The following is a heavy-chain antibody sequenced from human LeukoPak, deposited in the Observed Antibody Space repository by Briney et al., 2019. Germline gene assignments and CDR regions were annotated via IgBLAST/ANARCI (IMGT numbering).Heavy chain of an antibody. J-gene: IGHJ5*02. CDR2: IYWDDDK. CDR1: GFALSTSGVG. V-gene: IGHV2-5*02. Sequence: ESGPTRVNPTQTLTLTCTFSGFALSTSGVGVGWIRQPPGKALEWLALIYWDDDKRYSPSLKSRLTITKDTSKNQVVLTMTNMDPVDTATYYCAHTVEFVVAATQNWFDPWGQGTLVTVSS. D-gene: IGHD2-15*01. CDR3: AHTVEFVVAATQNWFDP.